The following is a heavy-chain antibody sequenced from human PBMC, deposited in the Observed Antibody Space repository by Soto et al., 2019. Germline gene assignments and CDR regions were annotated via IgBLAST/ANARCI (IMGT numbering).Heavy chain of an antibody. D-gene: IGHD3-16*01. CDR1: GDSIGSGNKY. CDR2: IFSSGTT. CDR3: ARDPSPFDFYYAMDV. J-gene: IGHJ6*02. Sequence: QVQLRESGPGLVMPSQTLSLTCTVSGDSIGSGNKYWSWIRQAPGKGLEWIGYIFSSGTTYYNPSLKSRLTISLDTSQNQFSLKLNSVTAADTAVDFCARDPSPFDFYYAMDVWGQGTTVTVSS. V-gene: IGHV4-30-4*01.